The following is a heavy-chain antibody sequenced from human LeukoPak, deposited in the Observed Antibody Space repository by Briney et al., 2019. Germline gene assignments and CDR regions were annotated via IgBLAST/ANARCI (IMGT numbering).Heavy chain of an antibody. CDR2: INPNSGGT. D-gene: IGHD6-13*01. CDR3: AREGGYSSSWYWYFQH. Sequence: ASVKVSCKASGYTFTGYYMHWVRQAPGQGLEGMGWINPNSGGTNYAQKFQGRVTMTRDTSISTAYMELSRLRSDDTAVYYCAREGGYSSSWYWYFQHWGQGTLVTVSS. J-gene: IGHJ1*01. V-gene: IGHV1-2*02. CDR1: GYTFTGYY.